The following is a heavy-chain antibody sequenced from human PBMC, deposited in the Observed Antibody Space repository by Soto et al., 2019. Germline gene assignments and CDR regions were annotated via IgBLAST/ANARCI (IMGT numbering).Heavy chain of an antibody. CDR1: GGSFSGYY. CDR3: ARGRYCSSTSCYVGSWFDP. Sequence: SETLSLTCAVYGGSFSGYYWSWIRQPPGKGLEWIGEINHSGSTNYNPSLKSRVTISVDTSKNQFSLKLSSVTAADTAVYYCARGRYCSSTSCYVGSWFDPWGLGTLVTVSS. V-gene: IGHV4-34*01. D-gene: IGHD2-2*01. CDR2: INHSGST. J-gene: IGHJ5*02.